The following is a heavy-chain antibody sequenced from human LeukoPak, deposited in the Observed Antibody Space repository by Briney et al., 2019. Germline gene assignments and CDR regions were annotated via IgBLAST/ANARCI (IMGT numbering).Heavy chain of an antibody. CDR3: ATWHSSGYPPVGAFDI. D-gene: IGHD3-22*01. CDR2: IYYIGST. Sequence: SETLSLTCTVSGGSISSYYWSWTRQPPGKGLEWIGYIYYIGSTNYNPSLKSRVTISVDTSKNQFSLNLSSVTAADTAVYYCATWHSSGYPPVGAFDIWGQGTMATVSS. V-gene: IGHV4-59*01. CDR1: GGSISSYY. J-gene: IGHJ3*02.